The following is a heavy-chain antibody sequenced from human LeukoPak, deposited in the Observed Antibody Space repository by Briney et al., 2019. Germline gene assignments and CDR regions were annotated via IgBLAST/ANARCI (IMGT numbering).Heavy chain of an antibody. J-gene: IGHJ4*02. CDR3: ARTVRGYRGYGSFDD. CDR1: GYTFTGYY. CDR2: INPNSGGT. V-gene: IGHV1-2*02. D-gene: IGHD5-12*01. Sequence: GASVKVSCKASGYTFTGYYMHWVRQAPGQGLEWMGWINPNSGGTNYAQKFQGRVTMTRDTSISTAYMELSRLRSDDTAVYYCARTVRGYRGYGSFDDWGQGTLVTVSS.